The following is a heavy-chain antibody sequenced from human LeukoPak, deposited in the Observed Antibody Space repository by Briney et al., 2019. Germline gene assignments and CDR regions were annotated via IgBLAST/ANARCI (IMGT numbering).Heavy chain of an antibody. V-gene: IGHV5-51*01. CDR2: IYPGDSDT. CDR1: GYSFTSYW. CDR3: ASTYGGSHKNDAFDI. D-gene: IGHD4-23*01. Sequence: GESLKISCKGCGYSFTSYWIGWVRQMPGKGLEWMGIIYPGDSDTRYSPSFQGQVTISADKSISTAYLQWSSLKASDTAMYYCASTYGGSHKNDAFDIWGQGTMVTVSS. J-gene: IGHJ3*02.